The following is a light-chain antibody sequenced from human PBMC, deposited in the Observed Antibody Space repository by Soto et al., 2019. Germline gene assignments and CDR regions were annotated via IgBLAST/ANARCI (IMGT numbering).Light chain of an antibody. CDR2: GAF. V-gene: IGKV3-15*01. Sequence: EIVMTQSPATLSVSPGDTATLSCRASQSVSSNLAWFQQTPGQAPSLLIYGAFTRATGIPARFSGTGSGTEFTLTISSLQSHDHAPNYCQQYNDRSSTFGQGTKVDIK. J-gene: IGKJ1*01. CDR1: QSVSSN. CDR3: QQYNDRSST.